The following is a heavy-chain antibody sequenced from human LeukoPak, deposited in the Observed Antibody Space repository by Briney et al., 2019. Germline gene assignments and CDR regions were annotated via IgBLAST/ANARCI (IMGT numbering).Heavy chain of an antibody. CDR2: ISTDGSRP. D-gene: IGHD1-26*01. J-gene: IGHJ4*02. CDR1: GFTFSSHW. CDR3: AKDVGKWESLHFFDY. Sequence: PGGSLRLSCAASGFTFSSHWMHWVRQAPGKGLVWVSGISTDGSRPRYADSVNGRFTISRDNAKNSLYLQMNSLRGDDTAVYYCAKDVGKWESLHFFDYWGQGTLVTVSS. V-gene: IGHV3-74*01.